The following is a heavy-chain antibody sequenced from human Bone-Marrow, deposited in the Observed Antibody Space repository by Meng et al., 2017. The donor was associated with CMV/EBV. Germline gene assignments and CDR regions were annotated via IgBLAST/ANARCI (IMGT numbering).Heavy chain of an antibody. V-gene: IGHV1-18*04. D-gene: IGHD1-26*01. Sequence: SGFTFINDGVSWVRQAPGQGLEWLGWINPYDDKTFYYQKFYGRVRMTADTSTRTAYMELRNLRSDDTAVYFCARDYRGKYFYYFDYWGQGTLVTVSS. CDR2: INPYDDKT. CDR3: ARDYRGKYFYYFDY. J-gene: IGHJ4*02. CDR1: GFTFINDG.